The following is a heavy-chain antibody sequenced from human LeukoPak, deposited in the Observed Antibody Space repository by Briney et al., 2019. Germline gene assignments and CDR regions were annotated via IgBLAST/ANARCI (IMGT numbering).Heavy chain of an antibody. CDR2: ISSSGSTI. D-gene: IGHD3-10*01. Sequence: GGSLRLSCAASGFTFSSYEMNWVRQAPGKGLEWVSYISSSGSTIYYADSVKGRFTISRDNAKNSLYLQMNSLRAEDTAVYYCARVFVGRPEWFGELPGGCYYYYYYMDVWGKGTTVTISS. CDR3: ARVFVGRPEWFGELPGGCYYYYYYMDV. J-gene: IGHJ6*03. CDR1: GFTFSSYE. V-gene: IGHV3-48*03.